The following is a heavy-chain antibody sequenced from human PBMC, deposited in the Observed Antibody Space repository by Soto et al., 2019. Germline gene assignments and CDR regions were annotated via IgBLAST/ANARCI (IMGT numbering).Heavy chain of an antibody. V-gene: IGHV3-7*01. CDR1: GFTFSTYA. Sequence: PGGSLRLSCAASGFTFSTYAMTWVRQAPGKGLEWVANINQDGNEDNLLDSVKGRFTISRDNAKNSLFLQMKSLRVDDTAVYYCARTGDGHHDFLDYWGQGALVTVSS. CDR3: ARTGDGHHDFLDY. J-gene: IGHJ4*02. CDR2: INQDGNED. D-gene: IGHD1-1*01.